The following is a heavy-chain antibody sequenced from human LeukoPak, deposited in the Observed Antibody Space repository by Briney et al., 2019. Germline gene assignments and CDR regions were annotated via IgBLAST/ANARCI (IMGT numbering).Heavy chain of an antibody. CDR2: ISGSGGRT. CDR1: GFTFSSYA. J-gene: IGHJ4*02. D-gene: IGHD3-22*01. Sequence: GGSLRLSCAASGFTFSSYAMSWVRQAPGKGLEWVSAISGSGGRTYYADSVKGRFTISRANSKNTLYLQMNSLRAEDTAVYYCAKPRDTSGIVDYWVQGTLVTVSS. CDR3: AKPRDTSGIVDY. V-gene: IGHV3-23*01.